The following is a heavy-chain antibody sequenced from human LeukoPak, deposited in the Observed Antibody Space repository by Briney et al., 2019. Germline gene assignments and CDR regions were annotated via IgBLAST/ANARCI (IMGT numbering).Heavy chain of an antibody. CDR1: GFTFSSYG. CDR2: IWYDGSNK. V-gene: IGHV3-33*01. D-gene: IGHD2-15*01. CDR3: ARSGVVVAATAPIDAFDI. Sequence: GRSLRLSCAASGFTFSSYGMHWARRAPGKGLEWGAVIWYDGSNKYYADSVKGRFTISRDNSKNTLYLQMNSLRAEDTAVYYCARSGVVVAATAPIDAFDIWGQGTMVTVSS. J-gene: IGHJ3*02.